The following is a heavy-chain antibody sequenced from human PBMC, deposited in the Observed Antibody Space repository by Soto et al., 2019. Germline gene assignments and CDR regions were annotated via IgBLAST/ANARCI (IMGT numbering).Heavy chain of an antibody. Sequence: PSETLSLTCTVSGGSVSSGSYYWSWIRQPPGKGLEWIGYIYYSGSTNYNPSLKSRVTISVDTSKNQFSLKLSSVTAADTAVYYWAREGVLGPPDNIDYWGQGTLVTVSS. J-gene: IGHJ4*02. CDR1: GGSVSSGSYY. V-gene: IGHV4-61*01. CDR3: AREGVLGPPDNIDY. D-gene: IGHD1-1*01. CDR2: IYYSGST.